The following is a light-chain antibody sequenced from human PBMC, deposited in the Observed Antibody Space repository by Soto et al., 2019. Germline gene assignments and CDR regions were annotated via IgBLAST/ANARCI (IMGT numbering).Light chain of an antibody. CDR1: QGINSW. Sequence: DIQMTQSPSSVSASVGDRVTITCRASQGINSWLAWYQQTPGKAPRLLIFAASHLQRGVPSRFSGSGSGTDFTLPISSLQPEDSATYYCQQAHSFPPAFGGGTKVEIK. CDR3: QQAHSFPPA. CDR2: AAS. V-gene: IGKV1-12*01. J-gene: IGKJ4*01.